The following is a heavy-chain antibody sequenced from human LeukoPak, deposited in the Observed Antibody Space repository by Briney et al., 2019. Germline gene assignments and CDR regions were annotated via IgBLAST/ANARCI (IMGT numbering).Heavy chain of an antibody. CDR1: GFTFSSYA. Sequence: GGSLRLSCAASGFTFSSYAMSWVRQAPGKGLEWVSAISGSGGSTYYADSVKGRFTISRDNSKHTLYLQMNSLRAEDTAVYYCAKVRPEITMVRGVINRNYFDYWGQGTLVTVSS. J-gene: IGHJ4*02. D-gene: IGHD3-10*01. CDR2: ISGSGGST. CDR3: AKVRPEITMVRGVINRNYFDY. V-gene: IGHV3-23*01.